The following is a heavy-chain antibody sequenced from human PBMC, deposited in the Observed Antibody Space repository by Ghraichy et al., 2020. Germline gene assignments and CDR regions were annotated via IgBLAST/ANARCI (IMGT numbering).Heavy chain of an antibody. CDR2: IRRKSHGGTT. D-gene: IGHD3-3*01. V-gene: IGHV3-49*03. CDR3: TRLGMGYDLLPSPPYYYYGMDL. Sequence: GGSLRLSCTGSDFTFGDYAVSWFRQAPGKGLDWVGFIRRKSHGGTTDYAAFVKGRFTISRDDSKNIAYMQMNSLEGEDSAVYYCTRLGMGYDLLPSPPYYYYGMDLWGQGPPVIVSS. J-gene: IGHJ6*02. CDR1: DFTFGDYA.